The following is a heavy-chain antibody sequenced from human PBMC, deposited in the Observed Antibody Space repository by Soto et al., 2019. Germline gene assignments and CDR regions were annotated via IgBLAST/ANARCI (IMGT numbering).Heavy chain of an antibody. J-gene: IGHJ4*02. Sequence: EVQLLESGGGLVQPGGSLRLSCAASGFTFSSYAMSWVRQAPGKGLEWVSAISGSGANTYYADSVKGRFTISRDNSKNTLYLQMNSLRAEDSAMYYCVREGSGYSYADSWGQGTLVTVSS. CDR1: GFTFSSYA. CDR3: VREGSGYSYADS. V-gene: IGHV3-23*01. CDR2: ISGSGANT. D-gene: IGHD5-18*01.